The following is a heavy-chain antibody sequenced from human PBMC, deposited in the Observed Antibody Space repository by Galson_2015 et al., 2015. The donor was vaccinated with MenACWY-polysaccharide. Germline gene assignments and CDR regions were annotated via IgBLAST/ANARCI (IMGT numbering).Heavy chain of an antibody. V-gene: IGHV3-48*02. J-gene: IGHJ4*02. Sequence: SLRLSCAASGFTFSTYTMTWVRQAPGKGLEWVSSVNSGSGTIYYADSVKGRFTISRDNAQISLYLQLNSLRDEDTAVYYCARVAYSSRSVDSWGQGTLVTVSS. CDR1: GFTFSTYT. CDR2: VNSGSGTI. D-gene: IGHD4-11*01. CDR3: ARVAYSSRSVDS.